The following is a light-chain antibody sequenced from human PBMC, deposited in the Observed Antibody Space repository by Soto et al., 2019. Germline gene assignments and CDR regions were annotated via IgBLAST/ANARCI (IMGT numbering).Light chain of an antibody. J-gene: IGKJ2*01. CDR2: GSS. Sequence: EIVLTQSPGTLSLSPGERATLSCRASQSVSGNYLAWYQQKPGQSPRLLIYGSSDRATGIPDRFSGSGSGTDLTLTITRVEPEDFAVYYCKQYGSSPPYTFSQGTKLEIK. CDR3: KQYGSSPPYT. CDR1: QSVSGNY. V-gene: IGKV3-20*01.